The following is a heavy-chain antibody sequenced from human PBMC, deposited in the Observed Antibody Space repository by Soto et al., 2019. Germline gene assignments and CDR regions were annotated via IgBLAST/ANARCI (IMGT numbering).Heavy chain of an antibody. D-gene: IGHD3-10*01. CDR1: GGSFSGYY. J-gene: IGHJ6*03. CDR2: INHSGST. Sequence: QVQLQQWGAGLLKPSETLSLTCAVYGGSFSGYYWSWIRQPPGKGLEWIGEINHSGSTNYNPPLKSRVTISVDTSKNQFSLKLSSVTAADAAVYYCARRTTWFVESRYYYYYYMDVWGKGTTVTVSS. CDR3: ARRTTWFVESRYYYYYYMDV. V-gene: IGHV4-34*01.